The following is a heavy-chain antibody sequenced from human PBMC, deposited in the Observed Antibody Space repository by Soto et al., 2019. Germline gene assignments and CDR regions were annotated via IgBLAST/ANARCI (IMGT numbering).Heavy chain of an antibody. CDR1: GYTFTSYG. D-gene: IGHD3-9*01. J-gene: IGHJ5*02. CDR3: AREGETYYDILTGYRVLDP. Sequence: QVQLVQSGAEVKKPGASVKVSCKASGYTFTSYGISWVRQAPGQGLEWLGWISAYNGNTNYAQKLQGRVTMTTDTSTSTACRELRSLRSDDTAVYYCAREGETYYDILTGYRVLDPWGQGTLVTVSS. CDR2: ISAYNGNT. V-gene: IGHV1-18*01.